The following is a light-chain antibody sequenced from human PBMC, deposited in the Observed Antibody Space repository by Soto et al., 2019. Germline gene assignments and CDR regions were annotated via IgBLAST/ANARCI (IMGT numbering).Light chain of an antibody. CDR2: DAS. CDR1: QSISSW. Sequence: DIQMTQSPSTLSASVGDRVTITCRASQSISSWLAWYQQKPGKAPKLLIYDASSLKSGVPSRFSGSGSGTECTLTISRLQPDDFATYCCQQYNSYSVWTFGQGTKVEIK. J-gene: IGKJ1*01. CDR3: QQYNSYSVWT. V-gene: IGKV1-5*01.